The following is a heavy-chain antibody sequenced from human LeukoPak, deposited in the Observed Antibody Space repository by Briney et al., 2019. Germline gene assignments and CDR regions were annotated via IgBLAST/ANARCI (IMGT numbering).Heavy chain of an antibody. D-gene: IGHD3-3*01. CDR2: IIPIFGTA. V-gene: IGHV1-69*13. CDR1: GGTFSSYA. Sequence: GASVKVSCKASGGTFSSYAISWVRQAPGQGLEWMGGIIPIFGTANYAQKFQGRVTITADESTSTAYMELSSLRSEDTAVYYCARESQYYDFWSGYRPYYFDYWGQGTLSPSPQ. J-gene: IGHJ4*02. CDR3: ARESQYYDFWSGYRPYYFDY.